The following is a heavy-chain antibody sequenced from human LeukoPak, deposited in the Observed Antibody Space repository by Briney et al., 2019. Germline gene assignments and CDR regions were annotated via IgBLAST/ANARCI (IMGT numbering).Heavy chain of an antibody. CDR3: ARDPSLGGRKGEKYYFDY. CDR2: IIPIFGTA. J-gene: IGHJ4*02. CDR1: GGTFSSYA. Sequence: ASVKVSCKASGGTFSSYAISWVRQAPGQGLEWMGRIIPIFGTANYAQKFQGRVTITADESTSTAYMELSSLRSEDTAVYYCARDPSLGGRKGEKYYFDYWGQGTLVTVSS. D-gene: IGHD1-26*01. V-gene: IGHV1-69*13.